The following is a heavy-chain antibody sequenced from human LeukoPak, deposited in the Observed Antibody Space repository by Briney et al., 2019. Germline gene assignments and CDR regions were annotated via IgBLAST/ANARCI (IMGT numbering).Heavy chain of an antibody. Sequence: QAGGSLRLSCTASGFTFGDYAMSWVRQAPGKGLEWVGFIRSKAYGGTTEYAASVKGRFTISRDDSKSIAYLQMNSLKTEDTAVYYCTREWYSSSSRLDYWGQGTLVTVSS. CDR2: IRSKAYGGTT. CDR3: TREWYSSSSRLDY. D-gene: IGHD6-6*01. J-gene: IGHJ4*02. V-gene: IGHV3-49*04. CDR1: GFTFGDYA.